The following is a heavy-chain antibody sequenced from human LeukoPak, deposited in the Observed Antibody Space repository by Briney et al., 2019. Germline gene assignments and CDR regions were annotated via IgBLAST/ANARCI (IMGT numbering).Heavy chain of an antibody. Sequence: SQTLSLTCTVSGGSISSYYWSWVRQPPGKGLEWIAYISDIGSINYNPSLKSRVTISLDTSKNQFSLKLSSVTAADTAVYYCAGHHPRNTVDFWGQGTLVTVSS. CDR1: GGSISSYY. J-gene: IGHJ4*02. CDR2: ISDIGSI. V-gene: IGHV4-59*08. CDR3: AGHHPRNTVDF. D-gene: IGHD2-8*02.